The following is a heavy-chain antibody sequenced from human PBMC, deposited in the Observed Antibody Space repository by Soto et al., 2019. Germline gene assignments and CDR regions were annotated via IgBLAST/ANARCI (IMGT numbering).Heavy chain of an antibody. D-gene: IGHD2-15*01. CDR1: GFSLSTSGVG. V-gene: IGHV2-5*01. J-gene: IGHJ4*02. CDR2: IFWYDDK. CDR3: AHRGIHCSETNHYHYFDF. Sequence: QITLMEYGPTLVTPTQTLTLTCTFSGFSLSTSGVGVDWIRQPPGKALECLAVIFWYDDKRYSPSLQSRLTITKDTARNPAFLTMANVDPLDTATYYRAHRGIHCSETNHYHYFDFWGQGTLVTVSS.